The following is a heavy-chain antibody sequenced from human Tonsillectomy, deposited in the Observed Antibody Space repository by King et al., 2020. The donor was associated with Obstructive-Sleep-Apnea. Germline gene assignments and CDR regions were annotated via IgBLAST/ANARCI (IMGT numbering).Heavy chain of an antibody. V-gene: IGHV5-51*01. CDR1: GYSFTNYW. CDR2: IYPVDSET. Sequence: QLVQSGAEVKKPGESLKISCKASGYSFTNYWIAWVRQMPGKGLEWMGIIYPVDSETRYSPSFQGQVTISADKSINTAYLQWSSLKASDTAMYYCARHSDPGYTSYWSPYGMDVWGQGTTVIVS. CDR3: ARHSDPGYTSYWSPYGMDV. D-gene: IGHD6-13*01. J-gene: IGHJ6*02.